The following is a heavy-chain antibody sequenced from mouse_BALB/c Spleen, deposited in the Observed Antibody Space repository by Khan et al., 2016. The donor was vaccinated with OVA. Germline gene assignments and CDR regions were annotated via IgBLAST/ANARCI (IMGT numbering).Heavy chain of an antibody. J-gene: IGHJ3*01. CDR3: ARRNYFGYTFAY. CDR2: ISPGRGDT. CDR1: GYTFTDYY. V-gene: IGHV1-77*01. D-gene: IGHD1-2*01. Sequence: QVQLQQSGAELARPGASVKLSCKASGYTFTDYYINWVKQRTGQGLEWIGEISPGRGDTFYNEKFKGKATLTADKSSSTAYMQLRSLTSEASAVYFWARRNYFGYTFAYWGQGTLVTVSA.